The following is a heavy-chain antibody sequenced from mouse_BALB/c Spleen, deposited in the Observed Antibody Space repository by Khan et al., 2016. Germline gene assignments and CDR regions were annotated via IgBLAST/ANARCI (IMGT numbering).Heavy chain of an antibody. CDR3: TRSALNYYFDY. CDR2: INPSNGGS. V-gene: IGHV1S81*02. CDR1: GYPFTSYY. J-gene: IGHJ2*01. Sequence: QVQLQQSGAELVKPGASVKLSCKASGYPFTSYYMYWVKQRPGQGLEWIGEINPSNGGSNFNEKFKTKATLTVDKSSSTTYMQLSSLTSEDSAVYYCTRSALNYYFDYWGQGTTLTVSS.